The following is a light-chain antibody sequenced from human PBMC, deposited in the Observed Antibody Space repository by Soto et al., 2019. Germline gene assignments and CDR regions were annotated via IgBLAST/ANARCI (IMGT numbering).Light chain of an antibody. CDR3: SSWDDGVSGWV. J-gene: IGLJ3*02. Sequence: QSALTQPRSVSGSPGQSVTISCTGTSSDVGGYNYVSWYQQYPGKAPKLIIYDVSKRPSGVPDRFSGSKSGNTASLTISGLQAEDEADYYCSSWDDGVSGWVFGGGTQLTVL. V-gene: IGLV2-11*01. CDR1: SSDVGGYNY. CDR2: DVS.